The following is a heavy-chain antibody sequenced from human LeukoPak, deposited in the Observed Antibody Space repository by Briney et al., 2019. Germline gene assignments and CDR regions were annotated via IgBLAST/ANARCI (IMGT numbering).Heavy chain of an antibody. J-gene: IGHJ5*02. CDR3: AKDGGFSSSSGWFDP. D-gene: IGHD6-6*01. CDR2: IRYDGSNK. V-gene: IGHV3-30*02. Sequence: GGSLRLSCAASGFTFSSYGMHWVRQAPGKGLEWVAFIRYDGSNKCYADSVKGRFTISRDNSKNTLYLQMNSLRAEDTAVYYCAKDGGFSSSSGWFDPWGQGTLVTVSS. CDR1: GFTFSSYG.